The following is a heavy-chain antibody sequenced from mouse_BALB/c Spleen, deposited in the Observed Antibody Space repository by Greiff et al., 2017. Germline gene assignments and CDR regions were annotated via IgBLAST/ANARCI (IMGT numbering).Heavy chain of an antibody. CDR2: IYPSDSYT. J-gene: IGHJ3*01. CDR3: TRGNYGYDEAWFAY. D-gene: IGHD2-2*01. V-gene: IGHV1-69*02. CDR1: GYTFTSYW. Sequence: VQLQESGAELVRPGASVKLSCKASGYTFTSYWINWVKQRPGQGLEWIGNIYPSDSYTNYNQKFKDKATLTVDKSSSTAYMQLSSPTSEDSAVYYCTRGNYGYDEAWFAYWGQGTLVTVSA.